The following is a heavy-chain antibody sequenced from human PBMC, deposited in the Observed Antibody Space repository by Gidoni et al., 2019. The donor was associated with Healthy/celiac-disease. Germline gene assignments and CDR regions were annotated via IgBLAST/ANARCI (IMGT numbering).Heavy chain of an antibody. CDR2: INHSGST. Sequence: QVQLQQWGAGLLKPSETLSLTCPVYGGSFSGYYWSWIRQPPGKGLEWIGEINHSGSTNYNPSLKSRVTISVDTSKNQFSLKLSSVTAADTAVYYCARGLAVAGTPTDYWGQGTLVTVSS. J-gene: IGHJ4*02. CDR3: ARGLAVAGTPTDY. V-gene: IGHV4-34*01. D-gene: IGHD6-19*01. CDR1: GGSFSGYY.